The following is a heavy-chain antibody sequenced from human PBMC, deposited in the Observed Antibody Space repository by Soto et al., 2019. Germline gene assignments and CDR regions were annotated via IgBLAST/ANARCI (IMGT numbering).Heavy chain of an antibody. Sequence: TSETLSLTCTVSAGSISGYYWSWIRQPPGKGLEWIGYIYHSGSTNYNPSLKSRVTISVDTSKNQFSLKLSSVTAADTAVYYCARGDIVVVPTYFDYWGQGTLVTVSS. CDR1: AGSISGYY. J-gene: IGHJ4*02. V-gene: IGHV4-59*01. D-gene: IGHD2-2*01. CDR2: IYHSGST. CDR3: ARGDIVVVPTYFDY.